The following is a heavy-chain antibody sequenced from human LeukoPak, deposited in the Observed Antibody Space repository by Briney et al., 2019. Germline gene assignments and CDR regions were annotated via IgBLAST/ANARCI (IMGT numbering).Heavy chain of an antibody. J-gene: IGHJ6*03. D-gene: IGHD3-10*01. CDR2: IYYSGST. V-gene: IGHV4-59*01. CDR1: GGSISSYY. CDR3: ARVCQGKWFGELYYMDV. Sequence: PSETLSLTCTVSGGSISSYYWSRIRQPPGKGLEWIGYIYYSGSTNYNPSLKSRVTISVDTSKNQFSLKLSSVTAADTAVYYCARVCQGKWFGELYYMDVWGKGTTVTVSS.